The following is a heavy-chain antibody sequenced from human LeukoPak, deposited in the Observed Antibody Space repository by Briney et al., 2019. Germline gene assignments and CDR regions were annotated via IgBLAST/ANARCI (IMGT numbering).Heavy chain of an antibody. Sequence: SETLSLTCAVYGGSFSGYYWSWIRQPPGKGLEWIGEINHSGSTNYNPSLKSRVTISVDTSKNQFSLKLSSVTAADTAVYYCASFDFWSGYLLYWGQGTLVTVSS. CDR2: INHSGST. CDR3: ASFDFWSGYLLY. J-gene: IGHJ4*02. V-gene: IGHV4-34*01. CDR1: GGSFSGYY. D-gene: IGHD3-3*01.